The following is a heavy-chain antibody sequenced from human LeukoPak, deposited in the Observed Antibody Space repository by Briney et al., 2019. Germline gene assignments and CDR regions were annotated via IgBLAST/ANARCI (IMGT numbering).Heavy chain of an antibody. J-gene: IGHJ4*02. V-gene: IGHV4-59*01. CDR1: GGSISSYY. D-gene: IGHD6-13*01. CDR3: ARDLIAAAFFDY. CDR2: IYYSGST. Sequence: SETLSLTCTVSGGSISSYYWSWIRQPPGKGLEWIGYIYYSGSTNYNPSLKSRVTISVDTSKNQFSLKLSSVTAADTAVYYCARDLIAAAFFDYWGQGTLVTVSS.